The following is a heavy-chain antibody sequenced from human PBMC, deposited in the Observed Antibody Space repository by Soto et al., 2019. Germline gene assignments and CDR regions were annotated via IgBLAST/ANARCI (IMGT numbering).Heavy chain of an antibody. CDR2: ITSNSDHI. V-gene: IGHV3-21*01. Sequence: GGSLRLSCAASGFMFSAYTMSWVRQAPGKGLEWLSSITSNSDHIDYADSVRGRFTVSRDNARKSLYLQMGSLGAEDTGVYYCATPYYYNHWGPGTLVTVSS. CDR3: ATPYYYNH. J-gene: IGHJ4*02. CDR1: GFMFSAYT.